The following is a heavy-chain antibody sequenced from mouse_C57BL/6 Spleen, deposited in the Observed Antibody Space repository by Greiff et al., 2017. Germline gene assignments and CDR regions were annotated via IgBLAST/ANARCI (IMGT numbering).Heavy chain of an antibody. CDR3: TDYCNYEAWFAY. CDR2: IDPENGDT. V-gene: IGHV14-4*01. J-gene: IGHJ3*01. D-gene: IGHD2-1*01. CDR1: GFNIKDDY. Sequence: VQLKQSGAELVRPGASVKLSCTASGFNIKDDYMHWVKQRPEQGLEWIGWIDPENGDTEYDSKFPGKATITADTASNTAYLLLSSLTSEDTAVYYCTDYCNYEAWFAYWGQGTLVTVSA.